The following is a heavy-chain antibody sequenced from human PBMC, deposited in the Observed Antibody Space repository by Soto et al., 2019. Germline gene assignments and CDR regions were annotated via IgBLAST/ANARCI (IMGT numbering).Heavy chain of an antibody. CDR3: ARGPEQWWYY. Sequence: SETLSLTCAVSGGSFSGYYWSWIRQPPGKGLEWIGEINHSGSSNYNPYLKSRLTMTVDTSKNKISLKLSSVTAAGTGVYYCARGPEQWWYYWGQGTLVTVSS. D-gene: IGHD2-15*01. CDR2: INHSGSS. CDR1: GGSFSGYY. J-gene: IGHJ4*02. V-gene: IGHV4-34*01.